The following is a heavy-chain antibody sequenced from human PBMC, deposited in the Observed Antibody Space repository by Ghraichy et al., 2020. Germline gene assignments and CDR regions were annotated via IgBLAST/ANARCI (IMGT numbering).Heavy chain of an antibody. J-gene: IGHJ4*02. Sequence: ASVKVSCKTSGYTFRSYGISWVRQASGQGLEWMGWISAYNGNTNYAQKLQGRVTMTTDTSTSTAYMELRSLRSDDTAVYYCARRVDYCGSGSYTDYWGQGTLVTVSS. CDR3: ARRVDYCGSGSYTDY. CDR1: GYTFRSYG. CDR2: ISAYNGNT. V-gene: IGHV1-18*01. D-gene: IGHD3-10*01.